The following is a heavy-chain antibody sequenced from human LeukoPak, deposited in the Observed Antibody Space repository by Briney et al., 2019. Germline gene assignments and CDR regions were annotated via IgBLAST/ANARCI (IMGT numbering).Heavy chain of an antibody. V-gene: IGHV4-34*01. CDR1: GGSISSYY. J-gene: IGHJ4*02. CDR3: AREGYDSSGYYTMVDY. Sequence: PSETLSLTCTVSGGSISSYYWSWIRQPPGKGLEWIGEINHSGSNNYNPSLKNRVTISVDTSKNQFSLNLSSVTAADTAVYYCAREGYDSSGYYTMVDYWGQGTLVTVSS. D-gene: IGHD3-22*01. CDR2: INHSGSN.